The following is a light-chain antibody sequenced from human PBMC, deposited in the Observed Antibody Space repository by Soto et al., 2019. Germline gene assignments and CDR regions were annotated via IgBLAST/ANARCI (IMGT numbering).Light chain of an antibody. CDR1: SSNIGGGYD. J-gene: IGLJ2*01. CDR3: QSYDRSLSGYVV. V-gene: IGLV1-40*01. Sequence: QSVLTQPPSVSGAPGQRVTISCTGSSSNIGGGYDVHWYQQLPGTAPKLLIYGNSNRPSGVPDRFSGSKSGTTASLAITGLQAEDEEDYYCQSYDRSLSGYVVFGGGTKLTVL. CDR2: GNS.